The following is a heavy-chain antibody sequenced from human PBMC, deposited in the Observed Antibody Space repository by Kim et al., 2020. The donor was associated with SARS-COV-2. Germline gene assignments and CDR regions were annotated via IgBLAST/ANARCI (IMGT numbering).Heavy chain of an antibody. CDR3: ARVKPQWLVSYGMDV. J-gene: IGHJ6*02. D-gene: IGHD6-19*01. CDR1: GFTFSSYE. Sequence: GGSLRLSCAASGFTFSSYEMNWVRQAPGKGLEWVSYISSSGSTIYYADSVKGRFTISRDNAKNSLYLQMNSLRAEDTAVYYCARVKPQWLVSYGMDVWGQGTTVTASS. CDR2: ISSSGSTI. V-gene: IGHV3-48*03.